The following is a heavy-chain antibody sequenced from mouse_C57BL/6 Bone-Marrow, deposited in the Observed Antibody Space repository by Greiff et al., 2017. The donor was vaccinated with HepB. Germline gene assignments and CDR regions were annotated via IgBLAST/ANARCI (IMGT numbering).Heavy chain of an antibody. Sequence: QVQQQQSGAELARPGASVKLSCKASGYTFTSYGISWVKQRTGQGLEWIGEIYPRSGNTYYNEKFKGKATLTADKSSSTAYMELRSLTSEDSAVYFCARRGTVVARAMDYWGQGTSVTVSS. V-gene: IGHV1-81*01. J-gene: IGHJ4*01. CDR1: GYTFTSYG. CDR3: ARRGTVVARAMDY. D-gene: IGHD1-1*01. CDR2: IYPRSGNT.